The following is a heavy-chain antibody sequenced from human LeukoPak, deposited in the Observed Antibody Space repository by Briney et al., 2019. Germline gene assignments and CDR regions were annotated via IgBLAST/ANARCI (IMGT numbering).Heavy chain of an antibody. V-gene: IGHV3-30*04. CDR3: ARDEVLCTSISCYVPYGMDV. CDR2: VSYDGSNK. CDR1: GFTFSSFA. J-gene: IGHJ6*02. Sequence: GGSLRLSCAASGFTFSSFAMHWVRQAPGKGLQWVAVVSYDGSNKYYTDSVKGRFTTSRDNSKNTLYLQMNSLRAEDTAVYYCARDEVLCTSISCYVPYGMDVWGQGTTVSVSS. D-gene: IGHD2-2*01.